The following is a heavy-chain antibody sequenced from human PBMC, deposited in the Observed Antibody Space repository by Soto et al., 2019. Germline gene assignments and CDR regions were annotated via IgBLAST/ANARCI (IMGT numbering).Heavy chain of an antibody. CDR3: ATLDTAEIQTAAY. Sequence: PGGSLRLSCAASGFTFSSYAMAWVRQAPGKGLEWVSSICGTGGCTYYADSVKGRFTFSRDNAKNSLYLQMNALRVEDTAVYYCATLDTAEIQTAAYWGQGTLVTVSS. J-gene: IGHJ4*02. CDR2: ICGTGGCT. CDR1: GFTFSSYA. D-gene: IGHD5-18*01. V-gene: IGHV3-23*01.